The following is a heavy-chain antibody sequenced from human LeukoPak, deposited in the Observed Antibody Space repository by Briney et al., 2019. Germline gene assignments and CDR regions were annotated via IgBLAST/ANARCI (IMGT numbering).Heavy chain of an antibody. Sequence: PGGSLRLSCAASALTFSGYSMTWVRQAPGKGLEWVSYISSSSSIMSYADSVKGRFTISRDNAKNSLYLQMNSLRDEDTAVYYCVRESRFHFDYWGQGTLVTVSS. CDR1: ALTFSGYS. CDR3: VRESRFHFDY. V-gene: IGHV3-48*02. J-gene: IGHJ4*02. CDR2: ISSSSSIM. D-gene: IGHD3-10*01.